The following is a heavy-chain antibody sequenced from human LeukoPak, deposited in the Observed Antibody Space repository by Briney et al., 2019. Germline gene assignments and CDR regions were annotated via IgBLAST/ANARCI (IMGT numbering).Heavy chain of an antibody. D-gene: IGHD1-26*01. CDR2: IHYSGST. Sequence: SETLSLTCTVSGGSISGYYWSWIRQPPGKGLEYIAYIHYSGSTDYNPSLTSRVTISVDTSTNQFSLQLSSVTAADTAVYYCARLKIIGRSPVHHYDYWGQGTLVSVSS. CDR3: ARLKIIGRSPVHHYDY. V-gene: IGHV4-59*08. J-gene: IGHJ4*02. CDR1: GGSISGYY.